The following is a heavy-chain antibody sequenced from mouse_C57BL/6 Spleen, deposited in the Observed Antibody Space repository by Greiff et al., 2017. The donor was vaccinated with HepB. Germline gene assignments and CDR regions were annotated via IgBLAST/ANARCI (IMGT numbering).Heavy chain of an antibody. CDR2: ISGGGGNT. V-gene: IGHV5-9*01. J-gene: IGHJ1*03. CDR1: GFTFSSYT. Sequence: DVKLVESGGGLVKPGGSLKLSCAASGFTFSSYTMSWVRQTPEKRLEWVATISGGGGNTYYPDSVKGRFTISRDNAKNTLYLQMSSLRSEDTALYYCARLITTVVDWYFDVWGTGTTVTVSS. D-gene: IGHD1-1*01. CDR3: ARLITTVVDWYFDV.